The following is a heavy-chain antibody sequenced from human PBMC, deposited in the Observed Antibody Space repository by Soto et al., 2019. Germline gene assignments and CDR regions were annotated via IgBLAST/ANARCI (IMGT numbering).Heavy chain of an antibody. D-gene: IGHD3-10*01. CDR3: AKDRRGSGSHYTSFGY. V-gene: IGHV3-53*01. J-gene: IGHJ4*02. CDR1: GFTVGNNY. Sequence: EVQLVESGGGLIQPGGSLKLSCAASGFTVGNNYMSWVRQAPGKGLEWVSLIYSTGTTKYADSVKGRFTVSRDNAKNTAYLQMTNLSAADTAVYYCAKDRRGSGSHYTSFGYWGQGTLLTVSS. CDR2: IYSTGTT.